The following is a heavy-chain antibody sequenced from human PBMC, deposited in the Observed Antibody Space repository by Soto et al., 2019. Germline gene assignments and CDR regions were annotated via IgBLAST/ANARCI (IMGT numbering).Heavy chain of an antibody. CDR3: ARESVKPRLFYYYYYGMDV. J-gene: IGHJ6*02. CDR2: IWYDGSNK. CDR1: GFTFSSYG. V-gene: IGHV3-33*01. Sequence: QVQLVESGGGVVQPGRSLRLSCAASGFTFSSYGMHWVRQAPGKGLEWVAVIWYDGSNKYYADSVKGRFTISRDNSKNTLYLQMNSLRAEDTAVYYCARESVKPRLFYYYYYGMDVWGQGTTVTVSS.